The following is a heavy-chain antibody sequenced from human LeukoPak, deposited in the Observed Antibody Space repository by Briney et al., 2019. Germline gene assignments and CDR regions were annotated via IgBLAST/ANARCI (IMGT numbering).Heavy chain of an antibody. D-gene: IGHD3-22*01. CDR1: GFTFSSYN. Sequence: GGSLRLSCAVSGFTFSSYNMNWVRQAPGKGLEWVSFISSSSSYIYYADSVKGRFTISRDNAKNSLYLQMNSLRAEDTAVYYCARDDLLYSYDSSGYYYFDYWGQGTLVTVSS. J-gene: IGHJ4*02. V-gene: IGHV3-21*01. CDR3: ARDDLLYSYDSSGYYYFDY. CDR2: ISSSSSYI.